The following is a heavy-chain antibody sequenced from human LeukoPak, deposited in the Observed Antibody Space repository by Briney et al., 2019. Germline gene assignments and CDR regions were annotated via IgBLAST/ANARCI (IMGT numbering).Heavy chain of an antibody. CDR1: GLTFSSHW. V-gene: IGHV3-74*01. D-gene: IGHD6-25*01. CDR2: ITNDGSST. J-gene: IGHJ4*02. Sequence: PGGSLRLSCAASGLTFSSHWMHWVRQAPGKGLVWVSRITNDGSSTTYADSVKGRFTISRDNAKNMLYLQVNSLRAEDTAVYYCARRNDSSGYFDYWGQGTLVTVSS. CDR3: ARRNDSSGYFDY.